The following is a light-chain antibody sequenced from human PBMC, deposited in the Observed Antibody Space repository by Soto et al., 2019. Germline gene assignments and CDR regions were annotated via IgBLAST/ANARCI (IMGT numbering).Light chain of an antibody. J-gene: IGKJ1*01. CDR1: QSVGSRS. CDR2: GVS. Sequence: EIVLTQSPGTLSLSPGERATLSCRASQSVGSRSLAWYQQKPGQAPRLLIFGVSSRATGIPDRFSGSGSGTDFTLTISRLEPEDFAVYYCQQYGTSLCTFGQGTKVDIK. V-gene: IGKV3-20*01. CDR3: QQYGTSLCT.